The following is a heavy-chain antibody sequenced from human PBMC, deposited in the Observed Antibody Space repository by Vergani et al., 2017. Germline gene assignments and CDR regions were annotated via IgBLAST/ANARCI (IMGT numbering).Heavy chain of an antibody. V-gene: IGHV3-33*01. Sequence: QVHLVESGGGVVQPGRSLRLSCTSSGFTFSTYAMHWVRQAPGKGLEWVAIIYYDGSKKYYADSVKGRFTISRDNSRNTLDLLMSSLRAEETAIYYCVREGSYCGSTTCRNPSYVYYYHIDVLGEGATVTVSS. CDR2: IYYDGSKK. CDR3: VREGSYCGSTTCRNPSYVYYYHIDV. CDR1: GFTFSTYA. D-gene: IGHD2-21*01. J-gene: IGHJ6*03.